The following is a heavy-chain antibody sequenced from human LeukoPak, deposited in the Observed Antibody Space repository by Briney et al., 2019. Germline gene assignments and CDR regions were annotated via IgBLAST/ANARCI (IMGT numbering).Heavy chain of an antibody. V-gene: IGHV1-18*01. Sequence: ASVKVSCKASGYTFTSYDISWVRQAPGQGLEWMGWISAYNGNTNYAQKLQGRVTMTTDTSMSTAYMELRSLRSDDTAVYYCARVHPKKKDTAMVNYFDYWGQGTPVTVSS. CDR1: GYTFTSYD. CDR2: ISAYNGNT. J-gene: IGHJ4*02. CDR3: ARVHPKKKDTAMVNYFDY. D-gene: IGHD5-18*01.